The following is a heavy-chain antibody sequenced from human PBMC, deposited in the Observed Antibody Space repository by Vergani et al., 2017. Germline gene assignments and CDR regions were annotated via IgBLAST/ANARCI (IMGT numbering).Heavy chain of an antibody. CDR1: GGSISSGGYY. Sequence: QVQLPESGPGLVKPSQTLSLTCTVSGGSISSGGYYWSWIRQHPGKGLEWIGYIYYSGSTYYNPSLKSRVTISVDTSKNQFSLKLSSVTAADTAVYYCARGHINAAARPAASCWFDPWGQGTLVTVSS. CDR2: IYYSGST. D-gene: IGHD2-2*01. CDR3: ARGHINAAARPAASCWFDP. V-gene: IGHV4-31*03. J-gene: IGHJ5*02.